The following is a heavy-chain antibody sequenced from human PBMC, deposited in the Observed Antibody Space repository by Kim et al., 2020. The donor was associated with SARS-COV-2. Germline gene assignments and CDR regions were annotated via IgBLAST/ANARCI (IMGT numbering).Heavy chain of an antibody. Sequence: SETLSLTCTVSGGSISSGGYYWSWIRQHPGKGLEWIGYIYYSGSTYYNPSLKSRVTISVDTSKNQFSLKLSSVTAADTAVYYCARDSDGYSGYDRYYYYYGMDVWGQGTTVTVSS. D-gene: IGHD5-12*01. CDR3: ARDSDGYSGYDRYYYYYGMDV. CDR2: IYYSGST. J-gene: IGHJ6*02. CDR1: GGSISSGGYY. V-gene: IGHV4-31*03.